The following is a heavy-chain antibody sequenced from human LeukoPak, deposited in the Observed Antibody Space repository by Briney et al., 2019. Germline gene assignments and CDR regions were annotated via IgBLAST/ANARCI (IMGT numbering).Heavy chain of an antibody. CDR3: ARVYYDSSGYYFDY. J-gene: IGHJ4*02. CDR2: ISGSGGST. V-gene: IGHV3-23*01. Sequence: GGSLRLSCAASGFTFSSYALSWVRQAPGKGLEWVSGISGSGGSTYYADSVKGRFTISRDNSKNTLFLQMNSLRAEDTALYHCARVYYDSSGYYFDYWGQGTLVTVSS. CDR1: GFTFSSYA. D-gene: IGHD3-22*01.